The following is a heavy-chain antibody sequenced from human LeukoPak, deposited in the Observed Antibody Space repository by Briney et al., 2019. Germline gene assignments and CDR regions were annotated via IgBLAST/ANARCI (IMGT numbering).Heavy chain of an antibody. J-gene: IGHJ4*02. CDR2: FDPEDGET. CDR1: GYTLTELS. CDR3: ATVPYGMITFGGVTTIDY. Sequence: ASVKVSCKVSGYTLTELSMHWVRQAPGKGLEWMGGFDPEDGETIYAQKFQGRVTMTEDTSTDTAYMELSSLRSEDTAVYYCATVPYGMITFGGVTTIDYWGQGTPVTVSS. D-gene: IGHD3-16*01. V-gene: IGHV1-24*01.